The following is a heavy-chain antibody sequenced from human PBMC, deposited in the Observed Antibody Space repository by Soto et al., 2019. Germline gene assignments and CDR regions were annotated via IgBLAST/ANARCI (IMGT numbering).Heavy chain of an antibody. V-gene: IGHV5-51*01. D-gene: IGHD3-16*01. J-gene: IGHJ6*02. CDR3: ARARGGYYYYYGMDV. Sequence: GESLKISCKGSGYSFTSYWIGWVRQMTGKGLEWMGIIYPGDSDTRYSPSFQGQVTISADKSISTAYLQWSSLKASDTAMYYCARARGGYYYYYGMDVWGQGTTVTVSS. CDR1: GYSFTSYW. CDR2: IYPGDSDT.